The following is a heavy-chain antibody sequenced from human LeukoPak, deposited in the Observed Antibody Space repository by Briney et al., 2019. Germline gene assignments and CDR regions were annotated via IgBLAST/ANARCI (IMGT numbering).Heavy chain of an antibody. Sequence: ASQTLSLTCTVSGGSISSSSYYWGWIRQPPGKGLEWIGSIYYSGSTYYNPFLKSRVTISVDTSKNQFSLKLSSVTAAGTAVYYCARHYSYDFWSGYYTYFDYWGQGTLVTVSS. J-gene: IGHJ4*02. CDR1: GGSISSSSYY. CDR2: IYYSGST. CDR3: ARHYSYDFWSGYYTYFDY. D-gene: IGHD3-3*01. V-gene: IGHV4-39*01.